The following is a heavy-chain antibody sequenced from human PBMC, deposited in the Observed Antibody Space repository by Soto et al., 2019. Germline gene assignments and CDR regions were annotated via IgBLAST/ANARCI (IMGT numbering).Heavy chain of an antibody. V-gene: IGHV1-3*01. CDR2: INARNGNT. Sequence: ASAKFSCNTSRYTFTSYAMHWVRQSPGQRDEWMGWINARNGNTKYSQKFQGRVSITRDRSASTAYMEVSSFSSEDTAVHYCAVGDAFDFWGQGTMVTVSS. CDR3: AVGDAFDF. CDR1: RYTFTSYA. J-gene: IGHJ3*01.